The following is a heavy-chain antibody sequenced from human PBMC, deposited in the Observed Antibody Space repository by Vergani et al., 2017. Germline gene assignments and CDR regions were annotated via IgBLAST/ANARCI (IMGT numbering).Heavy chain of an antibody. J-gene: IGHJ5*02. CDR3: ARGDILTGYYPLENWFAP. D-gene: IGHD3-9*01. V-gene: IGHV4-61*02. CDR2: IYTIGST. CDR1: GGSISSGSYY. Sequence: QVQLQESGPGLVKPSQTLSLTCTVSGGSISSGSYYWSWIRQPAGKGLEWIGRIYTIGSTNYNPSLKSRATISVDTSKNQFSLKLSSVTATDTAVYYCARGDILTGYYPLENWFAPWGQGTLVTVSS.